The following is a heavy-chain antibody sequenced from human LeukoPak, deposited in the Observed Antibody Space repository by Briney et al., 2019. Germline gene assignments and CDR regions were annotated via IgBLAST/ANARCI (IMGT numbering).Heavy chain of an antibody. CDR2: ISGYNGNT. D-gene: IGHD2-8*02. Sequence: ASVKVSCKTSGYTFTSYSINWVRQAPGQGLEWMGWISGYNGNTNYAQKFQGRVTMTTDTSTNTAYMELRSLRSDDTAVYYCARDTDHYFDYWGQGTLVTVSS. CDR3: ARDTDHYFDY. J-gene: IGHJ4*02. V-gene: IGHV1-18*01. CDR1: GYTFTSYS.